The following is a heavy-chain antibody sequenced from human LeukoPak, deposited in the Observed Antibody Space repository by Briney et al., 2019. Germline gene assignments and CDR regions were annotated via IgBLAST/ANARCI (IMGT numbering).Heavy chain of an antibody. J-gene: IGHJ4*02. D-gene: IGHD2-8*01. V-gene: IGHV3-23*01. Sequence: SGGSLRLSCATSGFPFSDFSMSWVRQAPGKGLEWISTTNSGGTRTYYAESVKGRFTISRDNSKNTLYLQMSSLRVEDTAVYYCAKQSYARSLGEGGPGTLVSVSS. CDR2: TNSGGTRT. CDR1: GFPFSDFS. CDR3: AKQSYARSLGE.